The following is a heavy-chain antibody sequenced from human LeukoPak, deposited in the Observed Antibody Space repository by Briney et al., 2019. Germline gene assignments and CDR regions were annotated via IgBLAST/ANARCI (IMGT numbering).Heavy chain of an antibody. CDR1: GGSISSGGYY. Sequence: SETLSLTCTVSGGSISSGGYYWGWIRQHPGKGLEWIGYIYYSGSTYYNPSLKSRVTISVDTSKNQFSLKLSSVTAADTAVYYCASTYYYDSSGYYHWGQGTLVTVSS. D-gene: IGHD3-22*01. CDR3: ASTYYYDSSGYYH. J-gene: IGHJ5*02. CDR2: IYYSGST. V-gene: IGHV4-31*03.